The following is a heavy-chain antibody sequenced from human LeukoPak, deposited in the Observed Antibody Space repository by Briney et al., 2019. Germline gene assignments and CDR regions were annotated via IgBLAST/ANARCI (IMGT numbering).Heavy chain of an antibody. J-gene: IGHJ4*02. CDR2: IYYSGST. D-gene: IGHD5-24*01. Sequence: ASETLSLTCTVSGGSISSYYWSWIRQPPGKGLEWIGYIYYSGSTNYNPSLESRVTISVDTSKNQFSLKLSSVTAADTAVYYCARDLSRRDGYNYDGVAFDYWGQGTLVTVSS. CDR3: ARDLSRRDGYNYDGVAFDY. V-gene: IGHV4-59*01. CDR1: GGSISSYY.